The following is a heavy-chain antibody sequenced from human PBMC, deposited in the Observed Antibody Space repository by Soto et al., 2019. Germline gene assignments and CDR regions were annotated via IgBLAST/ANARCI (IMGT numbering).Heavy chain of an antibody. Sequence: ICLKGSRYSFASYWISWVRQMPGKGLEWMGRIDPSDSYTNYSPSFQGHVTISADKSISTAYLQWSSLKASDTAMYYCARHDLAGDPGDYWGQGTLVTVS. CDR1: RYSFASYW. D-gene: IGHD2-21*02. CDR2: IDPSDSYT. V-gene: IGHV5-10-1*01. J-gene: IGHJ4*02. CDR3: ARHDLAGDPGDY.